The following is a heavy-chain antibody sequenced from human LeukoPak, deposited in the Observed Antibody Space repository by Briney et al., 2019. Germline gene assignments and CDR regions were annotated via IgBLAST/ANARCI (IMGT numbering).Heavy chain of an antibody. CDR2: INPNSGGT. V-gene: IGHV1-2*06. J-gene: IGHJ4*02. D-gene: IGHD3-22*01. CDR1: GYTFSDYY. CDR3: ARVGYYESSGYYEY. Sequence: GASVKVSCTASGYTFSDYYIHWVRQAPGQGLEWMGRINPNSGGTNYAQKFQGRVTMTRDTSISTVYMELSRLRSDDTAVYYCARVGYYESSGYYEYWGQGTLVTVSS.